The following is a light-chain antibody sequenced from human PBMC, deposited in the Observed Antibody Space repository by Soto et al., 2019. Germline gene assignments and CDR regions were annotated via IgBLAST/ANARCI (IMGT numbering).Light chain of an antibody. CDR1: SSDVGSYNL. V-gene: IGLV2-23*01. CDR2: EGS. CDR3: CSYAGSSTSPGV. J-gene: IGLJ3*02. Sequence: QSVLTQPASVSGSPGQSITISCTGTSSDVGSYNLVSWYQQHPGKAPKLMIYEGSKRPSGVSNRFSGSKSGNTASLTISGLQAEDEADYYCCSYAGSSTSPGVFGGGTKLTVL.